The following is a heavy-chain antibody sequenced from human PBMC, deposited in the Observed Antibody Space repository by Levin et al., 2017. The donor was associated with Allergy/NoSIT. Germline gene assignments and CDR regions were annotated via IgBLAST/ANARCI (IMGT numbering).Heavy chain of an antibody. D-gene: IGHD6-19*01. V-gene: IGHV4-31*03. CDR1: GGSISSGGYY. CDR2: IYYSGST. CDR3: ATLAVAGTDLGYYYHGMDG. Sequence: PSETLSLTCTVSGGSISSGGYYWSWIRQHPGKGLEWIGYIYYSGSTYYNPSLKSRVTISVDTSKNQFSLKLSSVTAADTAVYYCATLAVAGTDLGYYYHGMDGWGQGTTVTVSS. J-gene: IGHJ6*02.